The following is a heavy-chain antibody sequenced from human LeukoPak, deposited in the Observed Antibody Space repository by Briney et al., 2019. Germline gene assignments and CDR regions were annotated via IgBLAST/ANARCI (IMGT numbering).Heavy chain of an antibody. CDR2: INPNSGGT. CDR1: GYTFTGYY. Sequence: ASVKVSCKASGYTFTGYYMHWVRQAPGQGLEWMGWINPNSGGTNYAQKFRGRVTMTRDTFISTAYMELSRLRSDDTAVSYCARVIMTMVRADAFDIWGQGTMVTVSS. D-gene: IGHD3-10*01. CDR3: ARVIMTMVRADAFDI. J-gene: IGHJ3*02. V-gene: IGHV1-2*02.